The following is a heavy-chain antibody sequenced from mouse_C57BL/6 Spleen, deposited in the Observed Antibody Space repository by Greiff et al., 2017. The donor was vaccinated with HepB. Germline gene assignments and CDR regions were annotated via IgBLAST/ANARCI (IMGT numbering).Heavy chain of an antibody. CDR2: ISSGGSYT. Sequence: DVMLVESGGDLVKPGGSLKLSCAASGFTFSSYGMSWVRQTPDKRLEWVATISSGGSYTYYPDSVKGRFTISRDNAKNTLYLQMSSLKSEDTAMYYCARIYYYGSSYNYFDYWGQGTTLTVSS. J-gene: IGHJ2*01. V-gene: IGHV5-6*02. CDR1: GFTFSSYG. D-gene: IGHD1-1*01. CDR3: ARIYYYGSSYNYFDY.